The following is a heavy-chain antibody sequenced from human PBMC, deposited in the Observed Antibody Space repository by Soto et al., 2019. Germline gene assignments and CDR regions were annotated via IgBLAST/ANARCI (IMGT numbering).Heavy chain of an antibody. CDR2: ISSSSSYI. Sequence: GGSLRLSCAASGFTFSSYSMNWVRQAPGKGLEWVSSISSSSSYIYYADSVKGRFTISRDNAKNSLYLQMNSLRAEDTAVYYCARNPHKSLGAMGYWGQGTLVTVSS. D-gene: IGHD1-26*01. CDR3: ARNPHKSLGAMGY. J-gene: IGHJ4*02. V-gene: IGHV3-21*01. CDR1: GFTFSSYS.